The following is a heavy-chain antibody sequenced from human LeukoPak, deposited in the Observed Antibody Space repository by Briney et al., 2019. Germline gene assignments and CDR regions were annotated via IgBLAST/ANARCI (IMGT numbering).Heavy chain of an antibody. CDR3: ASGFSSSPYFDY. Sequence: PGGSLRLSCAASGFTFSTYYMNWFRQAPAKGLEWVSFITGSSSYIYYTDSVKGRFTISRDNAKNSLFLQMNSLRDEDTAVYYCASGFSSSPYFDYWGQGTLVTVSS. D-gene: IGHD6-6*01. CDR1: GFTFSTYY. J-gene: IGHJ4*02. CDR2: ITGSSSYI. V-gene: IGHV3-21*01.